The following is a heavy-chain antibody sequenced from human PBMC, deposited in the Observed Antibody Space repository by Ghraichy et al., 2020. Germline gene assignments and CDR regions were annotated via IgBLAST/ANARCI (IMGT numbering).Heavy chain of an antibody. J-gene: IGHJ6*02. CDR2: ISSSGSTI. Sequence: GGSLRLSCAASGFTFSSYEMNWVRQAPGKGLEWVSYISSSGSTIYYADSVKGRFTISRDNAKNSLYLQMNSLRAEDTAVYYCARGPEYYYDSSGYYYYYGMDVWGQGTTVTVSS. V-gene: IGHV3-48*03. CDR3: ARGPEYYYDSSGYYYYYGMDV. D-gene: IGHD3-22*01. CDR1: GFTFSSYE.